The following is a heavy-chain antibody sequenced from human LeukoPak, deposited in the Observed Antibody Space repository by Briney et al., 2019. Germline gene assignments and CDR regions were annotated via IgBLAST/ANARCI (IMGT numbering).Heavy chain of an antibody. Sequence: ASVKVSCKASGYTFTGYYMHWVRQAPGQGLEWMGWINPNSGGTNYAQKLQGRVTMTRDTSISTAYMELSRLRSDDTAVYYCARDSLVWSYYDFWSGYHDYWGQGTLVTVSS. D-gene: IGHD3-3*01. CDR1: GYTFTGYY. V-gene: IGHV1-2*02. CDR2: INPNSGGT. CDR3: ARDSLVWSYYDFWSGYHDY. J-gene: IGHJ4*02.